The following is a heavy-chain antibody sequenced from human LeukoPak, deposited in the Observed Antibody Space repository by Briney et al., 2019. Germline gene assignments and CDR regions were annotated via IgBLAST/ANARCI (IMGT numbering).Heavy chain of an antibody. J-gene: IGHJ4*02. CDR1: GFP. D-gene: IGHD3-22*01. V-gene: IGHV3-30*02. CDR2: IQDACSTT. Sequence: GGSLRLSCAASGFPMHWVRQAPGQGLEWVALIQDACSTTNYAGSVRGRFTISRDNSKSTVYLHMNSLKPDDTAVYYCATQSITLVVVISPFDYWGQGTLVTVSS. CDR3: ATQSITLVVVISPFDY.